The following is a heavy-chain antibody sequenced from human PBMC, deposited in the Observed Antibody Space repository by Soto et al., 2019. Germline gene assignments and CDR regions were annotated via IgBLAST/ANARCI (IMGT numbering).Heavy chain of an antibody. Sequence: QERLVESGGGVVQPGTSLRLTCAASGFVFKNYGMHWVRQAPGKGLEWLAVIWFDGSETYYADSVKGRFTISRDNSKNPLYLQMNTLRAEDTAAYYCARDWANGVWYFAHWGQGTLVTVSS. CDR2: IWFDGSET. CDR1: GFVFKNYG. V-gene: IGHV3-33*01. J-gene: IGHJ4*02. D-gene: IGHD2-8*01. CDR3: ARDWANGVWYFAH.